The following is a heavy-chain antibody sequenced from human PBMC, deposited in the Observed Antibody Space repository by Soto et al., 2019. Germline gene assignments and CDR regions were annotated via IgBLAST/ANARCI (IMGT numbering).Heavy chain of an antibody. CDR2: IYYSGST. CDR3: ARQYYDFWSGYYTGSYYFDY. D-gene: IGHD3-3*01. CDR1: CGSISSCSYY. V-gene: IGHV4-39*01. Sequence: QLQLQESGPGLVKSSETLSLTCTVSCGSISSCSYYWGWIRQPPGKGLEWFGSIYYSGSTYYNPSLKSRVTISVDTSKNQFSLKLSFVTAADTAVYYCARQYYDFWSGYYTGSYYFDYWGQGTLVTVSS. J-gene: IGHJ4*02.